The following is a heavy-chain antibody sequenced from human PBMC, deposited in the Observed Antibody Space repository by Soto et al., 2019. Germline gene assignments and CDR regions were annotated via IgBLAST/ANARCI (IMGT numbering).Heavy chain of an antibody. V-gene: IGHV1-18*01. D-gene: IGHD2-15*01. Sequence: GASVKVSCKASGYTFTSYGISWVRQAPGQGLEWMGWISAYNGNTNYAQKLQGRVTMTTDTSTSTAYMELRSLRSDDTAVYYCARSKCNYPLPLSSCYSQVDYYYGMDVWGQGTTVTVSS. CDR2: ISAYNGNT. CDR3: ARSKCNYPLPLSSCYSQVDYYYGMDV. CDR1: GYTFTSYG. J-gene: IGHJ6*02.